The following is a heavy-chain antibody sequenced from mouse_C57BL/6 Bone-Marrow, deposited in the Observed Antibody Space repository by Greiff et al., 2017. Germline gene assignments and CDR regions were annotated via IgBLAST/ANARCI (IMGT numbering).Heavy chain of an antibody. CDR1: GFNIKDYY. Sequence: VQLQQSGAELVRPGASVKLSCTASGFNIKDYYMHWVKQRPEQGLEWIGWIDPENGDTEYASKFQGKATITADTSSNTAYLQLSSLTSEDTAVYYCTTHYYGSIYYAMDYWGQGTSVTVSS. J-gene: IGHJ4*01. CDR3: TTHYYGSIYYAMDY. CDR2: IDPENGDT. V-gene: IGHV14-4*01. D-gene: IGHD1-1*01.